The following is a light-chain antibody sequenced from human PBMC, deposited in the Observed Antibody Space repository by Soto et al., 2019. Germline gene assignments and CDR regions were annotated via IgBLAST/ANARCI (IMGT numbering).Light chain of an antibody. CDR1: SSNIGNNA. CDR3: AAWGDNLNGWV. V-gene: IGLV1-44*01. J-gene: IGLJ3*02. CDR2: DNI. Sequence: QSVLTRPPSASGTPGQRVTISCSGSSSNIGNNAVNWYRQFPGTAPKLLIYDNIQRPSGVPDRFSGSKSGTSASLAISGLQSEDEADYYCAAWGDNLNGWVFGGGTKLTVL.